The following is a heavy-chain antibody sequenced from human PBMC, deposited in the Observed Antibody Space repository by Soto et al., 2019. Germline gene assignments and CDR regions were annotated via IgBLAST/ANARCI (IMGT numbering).Heavy chain of an antibody. CDR2: INSDGSST. D-gene: IGHD6-13*01. J-gene: IGHJ4*02. CDR1: GFAFSSYW. V-gene: IGHV3-74*01. Sequence: VGSLRLSYAASGFAFSSYWMHWVRQAPGKGLWWVSRINSDGSSTSYADSVKGRFTIYRDNAKNTLYLQMNSLRAEDTAVYYCASVAAAGQNWGQGTQVTVAS. CDR3: ASVAAAGQN.